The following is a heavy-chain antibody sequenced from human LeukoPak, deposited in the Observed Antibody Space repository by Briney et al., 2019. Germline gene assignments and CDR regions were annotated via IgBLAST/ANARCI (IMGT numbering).Heavy chain of an antibody. D-gene: IGHD3-10*01. CDR3: AKDRYGSGANYFDY. Sequence: PGGSLRLSCAASGFTFSTYALSWVRQAPGKGLEWVSSIVGSGSSTFYADSVKGRFSISRDNSNNTLYLQMSSLTAEDTAVYYCAKDRYGSGANYFDYWGQGTLVTVSS. CDR1: GFTFSTYA. J-gene: IGHJ4*02. CDR2: IVGSGSST. V-gene: IGHV3-23*01.